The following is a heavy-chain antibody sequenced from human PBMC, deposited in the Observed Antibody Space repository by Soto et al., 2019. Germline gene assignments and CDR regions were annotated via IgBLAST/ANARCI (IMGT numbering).Heavy chain of an antibody. CDR1: GFTFSSYA. CDR2: ISGSGGST. CDR3: AKDTYYDFWSGSGMDV. Sequence: GGSLRLSCAASGFTFSSYAMSWVRQAPGKGLEWVSAISGSGGSTYYADSVKGRFTISRDNSKNTLYLQMNSLRAEDTAVYYCAKDTYYDFWSGSGMDVWGQGTTVTV. J-gene: IGHJ6*02. V-gene: IGHV3-23*01. D-gene: IGHD3-3*01.